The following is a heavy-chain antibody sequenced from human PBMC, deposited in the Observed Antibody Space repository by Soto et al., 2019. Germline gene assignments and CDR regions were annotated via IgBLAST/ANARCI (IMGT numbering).Heavy chain of an antibody. V-gene: IGHV4-30-2*01. CDR1: GGSISSGGYS. Sequence: SETLSLTCAVSGGSISSGGYSWSWIRQPPGKGLEWIGYIYHSGSTYYNPSIKSRVTISVDRSKNQFSLKLSSVTAADTAVYYCARGGTGTSYYYYYGMDVWGQGTTVTVSS. CDR2: IYHSGST. J-gene: IGHJ6*02. CDR3: ARGGTGTSYYYYYGMDV. D-gene: IGHD1-7*01.